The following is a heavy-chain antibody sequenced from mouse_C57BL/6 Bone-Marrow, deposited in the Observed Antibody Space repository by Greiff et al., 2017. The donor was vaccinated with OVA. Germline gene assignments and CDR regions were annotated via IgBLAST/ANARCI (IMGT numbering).Heavy chain of an antibody. CDR2: ISSGGSYT. CDR1: GFTFSSYG. V-gene: IGHV5-6*01. Sequence: EVQLVESGGDLVKPGGSLKLSCAASGFTFSSYGMSWVRQTPDKRLEWVATISSGGSYTYYPDNLKGRFTISRDNAKNTLYLQMSSLKSEDTAMYYCAGHEGGNYVVLYAMDDWGQGTTVTVSS. J-gene: IGHJ4*01. D-gene: IGHD2-1*01. CDR3: AGHEGGNYVVLYAMDD.